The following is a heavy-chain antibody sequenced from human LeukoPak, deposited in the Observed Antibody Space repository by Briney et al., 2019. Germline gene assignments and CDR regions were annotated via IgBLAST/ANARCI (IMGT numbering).Heavy chain of an antibody. V-gene: IGHV1-69*05. D-gene: IGHD5-24*01. Sequence: SVKVSCKASGGTFSSYAISWVRQVPGQGLEWMGGIIPIFGTANYAQKFQGRVTITTDESTSTAYMELSSLSSEDTAVYYCARAREMATVNWFDPWGQGTLVTVSS. CDR3: ARAREMATVNWFDP. CDR1: GGTFSSYA. CDR2: IIPIFGTA. J-gene: IGHJ5*02.